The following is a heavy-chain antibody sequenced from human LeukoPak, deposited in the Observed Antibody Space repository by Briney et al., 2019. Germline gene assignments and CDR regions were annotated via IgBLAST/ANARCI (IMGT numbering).Heavy chain of an antibody. CDR2: ISSSGSNI. CDR3: ARRAGAYSHPYDY. D-gene: IGHD4/OR15-4a*01. J-gene: IGHJ4*02. Sequence: GGSLRLSCVASGFIFSSYEMNWVRQAPGKGLEWVSWISSSGSNIYYADSVEGRFTISRDNAKNSLYLQMNSLRAEDTAVYYCARRAGAYSHPYDYWGQGTLVTVSS. CDR1: GFIFSSYE. V-gene: IGHV3-48*03.